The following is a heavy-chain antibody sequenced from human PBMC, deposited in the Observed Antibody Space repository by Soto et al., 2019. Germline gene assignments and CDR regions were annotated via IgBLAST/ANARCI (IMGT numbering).Heavy chain of an antibody. CDR3: ASSYDFWSGYYHWFDP. Sequence: ASVKVSCKASGGTFSSYAISWVRQAPGQGLEWMGGIIPIFGTANYAQKFQGRVTITADESTSTAYMELSSLRSEDTAVYYCASSYDFWSGYYHWFDPWGQGTLVTVSS. V-gene: IGHV1-69*13. D-gene: IGHD3-3*01. CDR1: GGTFSSYA. J-gene: IGHJ5*02. CDR2: IIPIFGTA.